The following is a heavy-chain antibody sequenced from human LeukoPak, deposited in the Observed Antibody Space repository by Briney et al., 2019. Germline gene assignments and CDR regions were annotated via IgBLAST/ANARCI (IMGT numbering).Heavy chain of an antibody. D-gene: IGHD1-26*01. CDR2: ISAGNGNT. CDR3: ARDSGSGSNDY. J-gene: IGHJ4*02. V-gene: IGHV1-3*01. CDR1: GYTFTSYA. Sequence: ASVRVSCEASGYTFTSYAIHCVRPAPGQRLWWMGWISAGNGNTKYSQNFQGRVTFISNTSAPQAFMELSSLRSEDAAVYYCARDSGSGSNDYWGQGTLVTVSS.